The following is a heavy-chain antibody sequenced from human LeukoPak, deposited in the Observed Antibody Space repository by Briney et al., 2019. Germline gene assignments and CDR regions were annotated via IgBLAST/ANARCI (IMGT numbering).Heavy chain of an antibody. Sequence: ASVKVSCKASGYTFTNYYIHWVRQAPGQGLEWMGMINPRAGSTTYAQEFQGRVTMTRDTSTSTVYMALRNLRSEDTAVYYGARGPGYYWGQGTLVTVSS. J-gene: IGHJ4*02. D-gene: IGHD1-14*01. V-gene: IGHV1-46*01. CDR2: INPRAGST. CDR3: ARGPGYY. CDR1: GYTFTNYY.